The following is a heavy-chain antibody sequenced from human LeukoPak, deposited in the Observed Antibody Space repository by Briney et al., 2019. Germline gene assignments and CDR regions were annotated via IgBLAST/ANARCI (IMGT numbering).Heavy chain of an antibody. D-gene: IGHD3-16*01. Sequence: PGGSLRLSCAASGFTFDDYAMHWVRQAPGKGLEWVSGISWNSGSIGYADSVKGRFTISRDNAKNSLYLQMNSLRAEDTAVYYCARGMDRWGQGTLVTVSS. CDR2: ISWNSGSI. J-gene: IGHJ4*02. V-gene: IGHV3-9*01. CDR3: ARGMDR. CDR1: GFTFDDYA.